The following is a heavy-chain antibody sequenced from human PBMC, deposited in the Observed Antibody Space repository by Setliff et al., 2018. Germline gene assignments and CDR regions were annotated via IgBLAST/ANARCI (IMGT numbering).Heavy chain of an antibody. CDR1: GYSFTSYW. V-gene: IGHV5-51*01. D-gene: IGHD6-6*01. CDR2: IYPGDSDT. J-gene: IGHJ6*03. Sequence: GESLKISCKGSGYSFTSYWIGWVRQMPGKGLEWMGIIYPGDSDTRYSPSFEGQVTISADKSINTAYLQWSSLRSEDTAVYYCAREGVDSRSSTDYRYYMDVWGKGTTVTVSS. CDR3: AREGVDSRSSTDYRYYMDV.